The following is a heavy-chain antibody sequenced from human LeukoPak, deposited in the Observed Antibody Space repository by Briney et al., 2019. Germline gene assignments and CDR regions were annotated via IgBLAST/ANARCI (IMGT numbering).Heavy chain of an antibody. V-gene: IGHV3-48*02. J-gene: IGHJ4*02. Sequence: PGGSLRLSCAASGFTFSSYSMNWVRQAPGRGLEWVSYITSGSSIIFYADSVKGRFTVSRDNAKNTLHLQMDSLRDEDTAVYYCARLSIEADAYWGQGILVTVSS. D-gene: IGHD6-13*01. CDR1: GFTFSSYS. CDR2: ITSGSSII. CDR3: ARLSIEADAY.